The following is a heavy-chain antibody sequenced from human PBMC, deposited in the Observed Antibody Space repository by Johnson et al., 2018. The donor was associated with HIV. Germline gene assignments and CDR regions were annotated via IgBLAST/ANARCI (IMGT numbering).Heavy chain of an antibody. CDR3: ARACRDGYTCDVYDI. V-gene: IGHV3-66*01. D-gene: IGHD5-24*01. J-gene: IGHJ3*02. CDR2: LWSGGNT. CDR1: GFTFSDYY. Sequence: VQLVESGGGLVQPGGSLRLSCAASGFTFSDYYMSWVRQAPGKGLEWVSVLWSGGNTWYAGSVTGRFTISRDNSKNTLYLQMNSLRAEDTAVYYCARACRDGYTCDVYDIWGLGTMVTVS.